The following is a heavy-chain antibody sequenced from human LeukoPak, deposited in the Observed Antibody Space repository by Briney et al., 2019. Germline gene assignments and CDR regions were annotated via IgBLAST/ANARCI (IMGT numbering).Heavy chain of an antibody. V-gene: IGHV3-21*01. CDR2: ISSSSSYI. Sequence: GGSLRLSCAASGFTFSSYSMNWVRQAPEKGLEWVSSISSSSSYIYYADSVKGRFTISRDNAKNSLYLQMNSLRAEDTAVYYCARARSDDYGDYYDAIDIWGQGTMVTVSS. J-gene: IGHJ3*02. CDR1: GFTFSSYS. D-gene: IGHD4-17*01. CDR3: ARARSDDYGDYYDAIDI.